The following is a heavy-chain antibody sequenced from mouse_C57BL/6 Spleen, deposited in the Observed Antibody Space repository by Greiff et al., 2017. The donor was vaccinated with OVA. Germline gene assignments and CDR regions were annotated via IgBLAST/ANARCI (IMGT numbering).Heavy chain of an antibody. CDR3: ARSYYGSSYSFAY. Sequence: VQLQQPGAELVRPGSSVKLSCKASGYTFTSYWMDWVKQRPGQGLEWIGNIYPSDSETHYNQKFKDKATLTVDKSSSTAYMQLSSLTSEDSAVYYCARSYYGSSYSFAYWGQGTLVTVSA. CDR2: IYPSDSET. CDR1: GYTFTSYW. J-gene: IGHJ3*01. D-gene: IGHD1-1*01. V-gene: IGHV1-61*01.